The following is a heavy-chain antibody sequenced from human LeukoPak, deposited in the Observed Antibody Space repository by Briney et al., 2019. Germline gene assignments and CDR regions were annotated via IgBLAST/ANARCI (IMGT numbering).Heavy chain of an antibody. CDR1: GGTFSSCA. J-gene: IGHJ4*02. Sequence: ASVKVCCKASGGTFSSCAISWVRQAPGQGLEWMGGIIPIFGSANYAQKFQGRVTITADESTSTAYMELSSLRSEDTAVYYCARSPPVLRYYDSSGPRYFDYWGQGTLVTVSS. D-gene: IGHD3-22*01. CDR2: IIPIFGSA. V-gene: IGHV1-69*13. CDR3: ARSPPVLRYYDSSGPRYFDY.